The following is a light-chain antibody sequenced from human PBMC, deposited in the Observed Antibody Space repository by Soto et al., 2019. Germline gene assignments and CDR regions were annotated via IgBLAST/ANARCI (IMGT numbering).Light chain of an antibody. J-gene: IGLJ1*01. CDR2: DVT. V-gene: IGLV2-14*03. CDR3: ISYARSNTYV. CDR1: SSDVGGYDY. Sequence: QSALTQPASVSGSPGQSITISCTGTSSDVGGYDYVSWYQQHPGEAPKLMIYDVTNRPSGVSNRFSGSKSGNTASLTISGLQAEDEADYYCISYARSNTYVFGAGTKLTVL.